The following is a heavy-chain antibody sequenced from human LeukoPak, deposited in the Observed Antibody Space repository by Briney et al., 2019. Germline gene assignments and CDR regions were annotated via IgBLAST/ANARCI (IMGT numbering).Heavy chain of an antibody. CDR1: GGSFSGYY. J-gene: IGHJ6*02. Sequence: SETLSLTCAVYGGSFSGYYWSWIRQHPGKGLEWIGYIYYSGSTYYNPSLKSRVTISVDTSKNQFSLKLSSVTAADTAVYYCARENPYYYDSSGYSKLYYYYGMDVWGQGTTVTVSS. CDR3: ARENPYYYDSSGYSKLYYYYGMDV. D-gene: IGHD3-22*01. V-gene: IGHV4-31*11. CDR2: IYYSGST.